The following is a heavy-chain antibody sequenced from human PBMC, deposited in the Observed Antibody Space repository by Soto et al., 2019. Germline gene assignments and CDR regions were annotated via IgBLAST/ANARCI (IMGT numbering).Heavy chain of an antibody. CDR3: ARHDYADTTFDI. CDR2: IQYSVDT. Sequence: QVLLQEPGPRLVKSSETLSLTCTVSGGSVGSGAYYWGWIRQPPGNALEWIGYIQYSVDTNYNSSLKNRVTISVDRSRNQFSLKLTSVTAADTAFYYCARHDYADTTFDIWGQGTLVTVSS. D-gene: IGHD5-12*01. J-gene: IGHJ3*02. CDR1: GGSVGSGAYY. V-gene: IGHV4-61*08.